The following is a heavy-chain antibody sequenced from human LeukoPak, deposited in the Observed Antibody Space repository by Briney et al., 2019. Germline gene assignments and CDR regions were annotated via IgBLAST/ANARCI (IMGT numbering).Heavy chain of an antibody. J-gene: IGHJ3*02. CDR1: GFTVSSNY. Sequence: GGSLRLSCAASGFTVSSNYMSWVRQAPGKGLEWVSVIYSGGSTYYADSVKGRFTISRDNSENTLYLQMNSLRAEDTAVYYCAREHCSSTSCYGAFDIWGQGTMVTVSS. V-gene: IGHV3-53*01. D-gene: IGHD2-2*01. CDR3: AREHCSSTSCYGAFDI. CDR2: IYSGGST.